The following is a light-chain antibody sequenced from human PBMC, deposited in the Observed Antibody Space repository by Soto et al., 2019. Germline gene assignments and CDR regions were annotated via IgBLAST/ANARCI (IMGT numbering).Light chain of an antibody. CDR3: QKCKVAPFT. J-gene: IGKJ4*01. Sequence: ILMTQSPSSLSAFVGDRVTITSRASQDIGNFLAWYQQKPGKVPKLLIYAASTLQSGVPSRFIGSGSGTDFTLTISSLQPEDVATYYCQKCKVAPFTFGGGTKVDIK. V-gene: IGKV1-27*01. CDR1: QDIGNF. CDR2: AAS.